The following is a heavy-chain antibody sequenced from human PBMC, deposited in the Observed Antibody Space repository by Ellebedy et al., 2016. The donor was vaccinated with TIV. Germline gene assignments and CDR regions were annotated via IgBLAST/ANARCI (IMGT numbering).Heavy chain of an antibody. V-gene: IGHV3-7*03. Sequence: LSLTCAASGFTFSNYALSWVRQAPGKGLEWVANIKQDGSEKYYVDSVKGRSTISRDNAKNSLYLQMNSLRAEDTAVYYCAGRAYNWNDGSLFDYWGQGTLVTVSS. CDR3: AGRAYNWNDGSLFDY. J-gene: IGHJ4*02. CDR2: IKQDGSEK. CDR1: GFTFSNYA. D-gene: IGHD1-1*01.